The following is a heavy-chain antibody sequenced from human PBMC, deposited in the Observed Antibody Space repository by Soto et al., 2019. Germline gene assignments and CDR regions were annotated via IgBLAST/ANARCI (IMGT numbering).Heavy chain of an antibody. CDR2: IWYDGSNK. V-gene: IGHV3-33*01. D-gene: IGHD3-9*01. CDR1: GFTFSSYG. J-gene: IGHJ6*03. Sequence: QVQLVESGGGVVQPGRSLRLSCAVSGFTFSSYGMHWVRQAPGKGLEWVAVIWYDGSNKYYADSVKGRFTISRDNSKNTLYLQMNSLRAEDTAVYYCARAGNVQYFDWLRGDYYMDIWGKGTTVTVSS. CDR3: ARAGNVQYFDWLRGDYYMDI.